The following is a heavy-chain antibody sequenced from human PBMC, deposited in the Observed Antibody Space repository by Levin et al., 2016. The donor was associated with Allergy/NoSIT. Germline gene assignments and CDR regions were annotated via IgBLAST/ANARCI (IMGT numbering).Heavy chain of an antibody. CDR2: INPSGGST. D-gene: IGHD2-2*01. J-gene: IGHJ6*03. V-gene: IGHV1-46*01. CDR3: ARSYCSSTSCYDYYYYYMDV. Sequence: WVRQAPGQGLEWMGIINPSGGSTSYAQKFQGRVTMTRDTSTSTVYMELSSLRSEDTAVYYCARSYCSSTSCYDYYYYYMDVWGKGPRSPSP.